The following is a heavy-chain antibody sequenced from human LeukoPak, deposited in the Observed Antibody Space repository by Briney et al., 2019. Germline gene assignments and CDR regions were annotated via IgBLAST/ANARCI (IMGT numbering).Heavy chain of an antibody. V-gene: IGHV1-2*02. CDR3: ARDQALNLIVGLIVGAFDI. J-gene: IGHJ3*02. CDR2: LSPNSGGT. D-gene: IGHD1-26*01. Sequence: GASVKVSCRASGYTFTDYDIYWVRQAPGQVLEYVGWLSPNSGGTNYAPKFQGRVTVTRDTSISTAYMELSRLRSDDTAIYYCARDQALNLIVGLIVGAFDIWGQGTVVTVSS. CDR1: GYTFTDYD.